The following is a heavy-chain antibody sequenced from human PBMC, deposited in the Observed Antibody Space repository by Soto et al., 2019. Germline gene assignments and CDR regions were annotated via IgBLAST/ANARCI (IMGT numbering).Heavy chain of an antibody. Sequence: SGPTLMNPTQTLTLTCTFSGFSLSTSGMCVSWIRQPPGKALEWLALIDWDDDKYYSTSLKTRLTISKDTSKNQVVLTMTNMDPVDTATYYCARIVVGIAAADPYYYYGMDVWGQGTTVTVSS. V-gene: IGHV2-70*01. J-gene: IGHJ6*02. CDR1: GFSLSTSGMC. D-gene: IGHD6-13*01. CDR2: IDWDDDK. CDR3: ARIVVGIAAADPYYYYGMDV.